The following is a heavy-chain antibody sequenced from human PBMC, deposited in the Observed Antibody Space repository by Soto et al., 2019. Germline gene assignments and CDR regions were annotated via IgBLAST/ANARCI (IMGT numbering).Heavy chain of an antibody. J-gene: IGHJ4*02. V-gene: IGHV4-31*03. CDR3: AREAMTTAIDY. D-gene: IGHD4-4*01. CDR2: IYYSGST. Sequence: PSETLSLTCTVSGGSISSGGYYWSWIRQHPGKGLEWIGYIYYSGSTYYNPSLKSRVIISVDTSKNQFSLKLSSVTAADTAVYYCAREAMTTAIDYWGQGTLVTVSS. CDR1: GGSISSGGYY.